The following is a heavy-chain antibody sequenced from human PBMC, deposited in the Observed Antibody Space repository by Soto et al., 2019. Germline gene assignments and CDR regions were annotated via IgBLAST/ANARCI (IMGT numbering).Heavy chain of an antibody. V-gene: IGHV1-69*01. CDR1: GGTFSRYS. Sequence: QVQLVQSGAEVKKPGSSVKVSCKISGGTFSRYSISWVRQGPGQGLEWMGGIVPIFGTRNYAQKFQDRVTITTDESATTAHMELSNLRSEDTAVYYCARPYEGGYSSNHHYYYALDVWGQGTAVTVSS. CDR3: ARPYEGGYSSNHHYYYALDV. CDR2: IVPIFGTR. D-gene: IGHD3-22*01. J-gene: IGHJ6*02.